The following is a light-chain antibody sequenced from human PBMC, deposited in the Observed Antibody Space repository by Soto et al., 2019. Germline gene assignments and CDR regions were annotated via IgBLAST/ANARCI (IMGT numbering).Light chain of an antibody. J-gene: IGLJ2*01. CDR1: SSDVGGYHY. V-gene: IGLV2-14*01. CDR3: CSYTSSTTPL. Sequence: QSVLTQPASVSGSPGQSITISCTGSSSDVGGYHYVSWYQQYPDEAPKLVISEVSNRPSGVSNRFSGSKSGNTASLTISGLQAEDEADYYCCSYTSSTTPLFGGGTKLTVL. CDR2: EVS.